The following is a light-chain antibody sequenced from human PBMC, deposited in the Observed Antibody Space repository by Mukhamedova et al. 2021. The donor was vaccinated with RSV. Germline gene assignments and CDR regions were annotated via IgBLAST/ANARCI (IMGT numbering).Light chain of an antibody. J-gene: IGKJ3*01. CDR3: QQPISAPFT. CDR2: AAS. Sequence: WYQRRVHGEAPKLLIYAASSLQSGVPSRFSGSGYGTDFTLTISSLQPEDSATYYCQQPISAPFTFGPGTKVDIK. V-gene: IGKV1-12*01.